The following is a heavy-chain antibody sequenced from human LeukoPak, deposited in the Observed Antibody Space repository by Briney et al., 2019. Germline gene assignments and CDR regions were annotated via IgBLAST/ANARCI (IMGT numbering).Heavy chain of an antibody. D-gene: IGHD3-9*01. CDR2: ISAYNGNT. CDR3: ARDHRPDYDILTGPHPPFDY. CDR1: GYTFTSYG. Sequence: ASVKVSCKASGYTFTSYGISWVRQAPGQGLEWMGWISAYNGNTNYAQKLQGRVTMTTDTSTSTAYMELRSLRSDDTAVYYCARDHRPDYDILTGPHPPFDYWGQGTLVTVSS. V-gene: IGHV1-18*01. J-gene: IGHJ4*02.